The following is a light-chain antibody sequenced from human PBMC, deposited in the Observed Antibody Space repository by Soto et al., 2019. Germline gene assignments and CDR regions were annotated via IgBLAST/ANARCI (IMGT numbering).Light chain of an antibody. Sequence: QSVLRHPASVPLSPGHSVTISCTGTSSDVGAYNRVSLYPQHSGKAPKLMIYEVSNRPSGVSNRFSGSKSGNTASLTISWLQAEDEADYYCLSYTTSTSYVFGTGTKVTVL. CDR3: LSYTTSTSYV. J-gene: IGLJ1*01. CDR1: SSDVGAYNR. V-gene: IGLV2-14*01. CDR2: EVS.